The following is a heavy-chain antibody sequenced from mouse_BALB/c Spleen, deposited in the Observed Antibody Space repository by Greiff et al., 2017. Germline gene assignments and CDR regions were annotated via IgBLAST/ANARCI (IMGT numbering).Heavy chain of an antibody. J-gene: IGHJ2*01. Sequence: DVKLVESGPGLVKPSQTVSLTCTVTGISITTGNYRWSWIRQFPGNKLEWIGYIYYSGTITYNPSLTSRTTITRDTSKNQFFLEMNSLTAEDTATYYCARDYDYVFDYWGQGTTLTVSS. V-gene: IGHV3-5*02. CDR3: ARDYDYVFDY. CDR1: GISITTGNYR. CDR2: IYYSGTI. D-gene: IGHD2-4*01.